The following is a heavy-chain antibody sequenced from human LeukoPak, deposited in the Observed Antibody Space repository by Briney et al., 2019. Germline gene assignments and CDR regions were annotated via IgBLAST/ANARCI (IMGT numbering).Heavy chain of an antibody. Sequence: PGGSLRLSCVASGSTFSSYWMTWVRQAPGKGLEWVANIKTDGSLIYYVDSVKGRFTISRDNAKNSLYLQMNSLRAEDTAVYYCARESAPNYDILTGYYYYYYYYMDVWGKGTTVTISS. J-gene: IGHJ6*03. D-gene: IGHD3-9*01. CDR3: ARESAPNYDILTGYYYYYYYYMDV. V-gene: IGHV3-7*01. CDR2: IKTDGSLI. CDR1: GSTFSSYW.